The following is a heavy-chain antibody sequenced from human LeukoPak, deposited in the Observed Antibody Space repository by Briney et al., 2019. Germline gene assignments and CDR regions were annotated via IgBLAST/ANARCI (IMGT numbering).Heavy chain of an antibody. J-gene: IGHJ6*04. V-gene: IGHV3-30*04. CDR1: GFTFSNYA. Sequence: RPGGSLRLSCAASGFTFSNYAMHWVRQAPGKGLEWVAVIFYDGSTKYYADSVKGRFTISRDNAKNSLYLQMNSLRAEDTAVYYCAELGITMIGGVWGKGTTVTISS. CDR2: IFYDGSTK. CDR3: AELGITMIGGV. D-gene: IGHD3-10*02.